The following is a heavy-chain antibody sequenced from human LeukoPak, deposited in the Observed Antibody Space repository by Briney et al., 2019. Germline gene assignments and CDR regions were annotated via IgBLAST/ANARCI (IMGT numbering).Heavy chain of an antibody. J-gene: IGHJ6*03. D-gene: IGHD6-6*01. CDR1: GGTFSSYA. V-gene: IGHV1-69*05. CDR3: ARSYSSSYYYYMDV. Sequence: GASVKVSCKASGGTFSSYAISWVRQAPGQGLEWMGGIIPIFGTANYAQKFQGRVPITTDESTSTAYMELSSLRSEDTAVYYCARSYSSSYYYYMDVWGKGTTVTVSS. CDR2: IIPIFGTA.